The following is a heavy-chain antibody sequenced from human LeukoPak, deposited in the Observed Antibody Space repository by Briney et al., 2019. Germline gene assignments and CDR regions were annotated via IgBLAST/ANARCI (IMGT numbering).Heavy chain of an antibody. J-gene: IGHJ3*02. CDR3: ARDQGLSYDSSGYPHAFDI. Sequence: SVTVSFTASGGTFSSYAISWVRQAPGQGLEWMGGIIPIFGTANYAQKFQGRVTITADESTSTAYMELSSLRSEDTAVYYCARDQGLSYDSSGYPHAFDIWGQGTMVTVSS. CDR1: GGTFSSYA. CDR2: IIPIFGTA. V-gene: IGHV1-69*01. D-gene: IGHD3-22*01.